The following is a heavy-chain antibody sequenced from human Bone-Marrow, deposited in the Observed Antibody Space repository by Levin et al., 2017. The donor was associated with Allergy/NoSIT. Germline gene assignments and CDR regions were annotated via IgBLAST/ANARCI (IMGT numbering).Heavy chain of an antibody. CDR2: INPNSGGT. V-gene: IGHV1-2*02. D-gene: IGHD3-10*01. CDR3: ATLRYYYGSGRYYNSDY. Sequence: ASVKVSCKASGYTFTGYYMHWVRQAPGQGLEWMGWINPNSGGTNYAQKFQGRVTMTRDTSISTAYMELSRLRSDDTAVYYCATLRYYYGSGRYYNSDYWGQGTLVTVSS. J-gene: IGHJ4*02. CDR1: GYTFTGYY.